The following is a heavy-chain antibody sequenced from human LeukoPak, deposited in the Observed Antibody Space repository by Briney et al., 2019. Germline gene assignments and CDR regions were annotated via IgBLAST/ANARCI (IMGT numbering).Heavy chain of an antibody. CDR2: ISDSGDTI. CDR3: ARDLDFWSPYNAFDI. CDR1: GFTFSNYC. J-gene: IGHJ3*02. Sequence: SGGSLRLSCAASGFTFSNYCMNWIRQAPGKGLEWVSYISDSGDTIYYADSVKGRFTLSRDNAKNSLFLQMHSLRAEDTAVYYCARDLDFWSPYNAFDIWGRGTMVTVSS. V-gene: IGHV3-11*01. D-gene: IGHD3-3*01.